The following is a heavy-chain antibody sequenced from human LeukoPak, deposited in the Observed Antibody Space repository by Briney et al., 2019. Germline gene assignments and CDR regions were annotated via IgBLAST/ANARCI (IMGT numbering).Heavy chain of an antibody. Sequence: SETLSLTCTVSGGSISSSSYYWGWIRQPPGKGLEWIVSIYYSGSTYYNPSLKSRVTISVDTSKNQFSLKLSSVTAADTAVYYCARDNPYCGGDCYQYFDYWGQGTLVTVSS. CDR2: IYYSGST. J-gene: IGHJ4*02. V-gene: IGHV4-39*07. CDR1: GGSISSSSYY. D-gene: IGHD2-21*02. CDR3: ARDNPYCGGDCYQYFDY.